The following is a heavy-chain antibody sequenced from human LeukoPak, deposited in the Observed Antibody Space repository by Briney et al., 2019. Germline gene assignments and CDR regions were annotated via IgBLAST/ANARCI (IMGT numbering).Heavy chain of an antibody. D-gene: IGHD3-22*01. CDR1: GFTFSSYV. V-gene: IGHV3-64*01. CDR3: ARGGQSKCESSGYLKYFDY. CDR2: ITSNGGST. Sequence: GGSLRLSCAASGFTFSSYVMYWVRQAPGKGLEYVSSITSNGGSTYYANSVKGRFTISRDNSKNTLYLQMGSLRAEDMAVYYCARGGQSKCESSGYLKYFDYWGQGTLVTVSS. J-gene: IGHJ4*02.